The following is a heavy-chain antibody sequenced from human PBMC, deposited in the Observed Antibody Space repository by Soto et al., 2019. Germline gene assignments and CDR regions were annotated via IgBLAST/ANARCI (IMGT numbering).Heavy chain of an antibody. D-gene: IGHD6-19*01. CDR1: GFTFSSYG. CDR3: AKDSSEYSGGWYYGMDV. J-gene: IGHJ6*02. Sequence: QVQLVESGGGVVQPGRSLRLSCAASGFTFSSYGMHWVRQAPGKGLEWVAVISYDGSNKYYADSVKGRFTISRDNSKNTLYLQMNSLRAEDTAVYYCAKDSSEYSGGWYYGMDVWGQGTTVTVSS. CDR2: ISYDGSNK. V-gene: IGHV3-30*18.